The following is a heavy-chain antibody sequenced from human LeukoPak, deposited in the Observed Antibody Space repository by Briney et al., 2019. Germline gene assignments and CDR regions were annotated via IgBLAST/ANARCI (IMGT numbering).Heavy chain of an antibody. CDR3: ARATGRFDF. CDR1: GDSVSSNSTA. CDR2: TYYRSKWYN. Sequence: SQTLSLTCAISGDSVSSNSTAWNWIRQSPLRGLEWLGRTYYRSKWYNDYAISVKSRITINPDTSKNQFSLQLNSVTPEDTAVYYCARATGRFDFWGQGTLVTVSS. D-gene: IGHD1-1*01. V-gene: IGHV6-1*01. J-gene: IGHJ4*02.